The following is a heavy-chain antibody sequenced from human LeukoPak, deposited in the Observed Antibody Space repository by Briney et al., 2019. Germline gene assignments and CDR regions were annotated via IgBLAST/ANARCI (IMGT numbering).Heavy chain of an antibody. CDR2: IYPGDSDT. CDR1: GYSFTIYW. J-gene: IGHJ4*02. D-gene: IGHD2-8*01. Sequence: GESLKISCKGSGYSFTIYWIGWVRQMPGKGLEWMGIIYPGDSDTRYSPSFQGQVTISADKSISTAYLQWSSLKASDTAMYYCARSLLMVYAPFDYWGQGTLVTVSS. V-gene: IGHV5-51*01. CDR3: ARSLLMVYAPFDY.